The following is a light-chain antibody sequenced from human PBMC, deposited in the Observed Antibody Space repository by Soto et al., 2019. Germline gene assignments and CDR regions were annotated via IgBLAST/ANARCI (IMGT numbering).Light chain of an antibody. Sequence: QPVLTQPPSASGTPGQRVTISCSGSSSNIGSNTVNWYQQVPGTAPKLLIYSNNQRPSGVPDRFSGSKSGTSASLAISGLQPDDESYYYCSSYRSSSTPVFGGGTKVTVL. CDR1: SSNIGSNT. J-gene: IGLJ3*02. V-gene: IGLV1-44*01. CDR2: SNN. CDR3: SSYRSSSTPV.